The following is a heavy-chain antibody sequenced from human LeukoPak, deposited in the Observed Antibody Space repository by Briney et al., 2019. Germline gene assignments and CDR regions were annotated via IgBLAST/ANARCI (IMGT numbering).Heavy chain of an antibody. CDR3: ARVGGGYGDYFDY. CDR1: GGSFSGYY. CDR2: INHSGST. V-gene: IGHV4-34*09. Sequence: SETLSLTCAVYGGSFSGYYWSWIRQPPGKGLEWIGEINHSGSTNYNPSLKSRATISVDTSKNQFSLKLSSVTAADTAVYYCARVGGGYGDYFDYWGQGTLVTVSS. J-gene: IGHJ4*02. D-gene: IGHD4-17*01.